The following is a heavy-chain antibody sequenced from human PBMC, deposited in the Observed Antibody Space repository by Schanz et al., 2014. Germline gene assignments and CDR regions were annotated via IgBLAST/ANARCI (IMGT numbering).Heavy chain of an antibody. J-gene: IGHJ4*02. CDR2: ISSTSRAT. V-gene: IGHV3-48*01. CDR1: GFTFRSYS. D-gene: IGHD2-2*02. Sequence: EVQLVESGGSLVQPGGSLRLSCAASGFTFRSYSMNWVRQAPGKGLEWISYISSTSRATYYADSVKGRFTISRDNAKNSLFLQMNSLRAEDTAVYYCAGGEYQLLYANSGQGTLDTVSS. CDR3: AGGEYQLLYAN.